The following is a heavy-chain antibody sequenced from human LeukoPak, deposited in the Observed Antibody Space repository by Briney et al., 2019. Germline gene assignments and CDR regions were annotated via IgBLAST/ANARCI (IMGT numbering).Heavy chain of an antibody. J-gene: IGHJ3*02. V-gene: IGHV4-59*01. Sequence: SETLSLTCTVPGGSISSYYWSWIRQPPGKGLEWIGYIYYSGSTNYNPSLKSRVTISVDTSKNQFSLKLSSVTAADTAVYYCARATVTTLDAFDIWGQGTMVTVSS. CDR3: ARATVTTLDAFDI. D-gene: IGHD4-17*01. CDR1: GGSISSYY. CDR2: IYYSGST.